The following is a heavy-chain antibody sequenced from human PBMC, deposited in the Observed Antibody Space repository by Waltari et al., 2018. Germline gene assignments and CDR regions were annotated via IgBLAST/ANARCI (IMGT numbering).Heavy chain of an antibody. V-gene: IGHV1-2*02. CDR2: INPNSGAT. CDR3: ARVPIFDWLVSGFDL. CDR1: GYSFPDYY. D-gene: IGHD3-9*01. J-gene: IGHJ5*02. Sequence: QVHLVQSGGEVQKPGASVKVSCKASGYSFPDYYIHWVRPAPGQGLEWMGWINPNSGATNYAQKLQDRVTVTRDTSSSTAYMELSSLTSGDTAVYYCARVPIFDWLVSGFDLWGQGTLVTVSS.